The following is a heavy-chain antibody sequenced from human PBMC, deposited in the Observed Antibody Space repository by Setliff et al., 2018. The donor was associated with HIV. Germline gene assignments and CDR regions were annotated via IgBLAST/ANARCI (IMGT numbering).Heavy chain of an antibody. CDR1: GITVSSNY. J-gene: IGHJ6*03. CDR3: ARWAPANHYFYYYMDV. CDR2: IYSGGST. Sequence: PGGSLRLSCAASGITVSSNYMSWVRQAPGKGLEWVSAIYSGGSTYNADSVKGRFTISRDNSKNTVYLQMNSLRAEDTAVYYCARWAPANHYFYYYMDVWGKGTTVTVSS. V-gene: IGHV3-53*01.